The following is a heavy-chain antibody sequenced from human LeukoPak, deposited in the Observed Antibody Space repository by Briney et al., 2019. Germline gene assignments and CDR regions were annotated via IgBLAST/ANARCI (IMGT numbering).Heavy chain of an antibody. Sequence: GGSLRLSCAASGFSFSNYXXXXXXXXXXXXXXXXXXXKADGTTTTYADSVEGRFTISRDNAKNTLYLEMNSLRAEDTAVYYCVRSCGSDCYHKVPGDYWGQGTLVTVSS. CDR3: VRSCGSDCYHKVPGDY. V-gene: IGHV3-74*03. J-gene: IGHJ4*02. CDR1: GFSFSNYX. CDR2: XKADGTTT. D-gene: IGHD2-21*02.